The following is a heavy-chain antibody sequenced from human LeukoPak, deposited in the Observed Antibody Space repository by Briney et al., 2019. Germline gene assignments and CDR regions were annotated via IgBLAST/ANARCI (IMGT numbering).Heavy chain of an antibody. D-gene: IGHD3-10*01. CDR3: AKRNYFDSGPFDY. Sequence: PGGSLRLSCAASGFAFSSYAMSWVRQAPGKGLEWVSAISGSGGSTYYADPVKGRFTISRDNSKSTLYLQMNSLRAEDTAVYYCAKRNYFDSGPFDYWGQGTLVTVSS. V-gene: IGHV3-23*01. CDR1: GFAFSSYA. J-gene: IGHJ4*02. CDR2: ISGSGGST.